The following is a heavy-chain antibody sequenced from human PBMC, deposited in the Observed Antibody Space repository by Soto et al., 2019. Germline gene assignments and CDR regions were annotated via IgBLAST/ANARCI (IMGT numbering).Heavy chain of an antibody. V-gene: IGHV3-74*01. CDR3: LRMAQGTNQLDY. J-gene: IGHJ4*02. CDR1: GFTFSSYW. D-gene: IGHD2-2*01. Sequence: EVQLVESGGGLVQPGGSLRLSCAASGFTFSSYWMHWVRQVPGKGLVWVSRTNTDGSTTSYSDSVKGRFTISRDNAKNNLYLQMNSPRADDTAVYYCLRMAQGTNQLDYWGQGILVTVSS. CDR2: TNTDGSTT.